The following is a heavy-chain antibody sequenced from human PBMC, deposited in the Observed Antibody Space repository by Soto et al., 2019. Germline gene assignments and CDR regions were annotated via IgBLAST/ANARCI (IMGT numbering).Heavy chain of an antibody. Sequence: EVQLLESGGGLVQPGGSLRLSCAASGFTFSNYAMSWVRQAPGKGLEWVSSISKSGGGTYYADSVKGRFTISRDNSKNTLYLQKNSLKAEDTAVYSCAKTSSLFDYWGQGTLVTVSS. D-gene: IGHD6-13*01. V-gene: IGHV3-23*01. CDR2: ISKSGGGT. J-gene: IGHJ4*02. CDR3: AKTSSLFDY. CDR1: GFTFSNYA.